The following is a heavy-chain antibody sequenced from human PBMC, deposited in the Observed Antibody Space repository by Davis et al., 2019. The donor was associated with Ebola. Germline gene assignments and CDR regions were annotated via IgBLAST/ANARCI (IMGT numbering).Heavy chain of an antibody. V-gene: IGHV3-11*04. Sequence: GESLKISCAASGFTFSDYYMSWIRQAPGKGLEWVSYISSSGSTIYYADSVKGRFTISRDNAKNSLYLQMNSLRAEDTAVYYCARDGVVRAFDYWGQGTLVTVSS. CDR1: GFTFSDYY. CDR3: ARDGVVRAFDY. CDR2: ISSSGSTI. D-gene: IGHD3-3*01. J-gene: IGHJ4*02.